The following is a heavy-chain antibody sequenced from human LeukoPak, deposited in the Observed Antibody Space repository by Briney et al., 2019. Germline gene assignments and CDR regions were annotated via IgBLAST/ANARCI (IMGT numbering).Heavy chain of an antibody. CDR2: IGASGADT. CDR3: ARRPRDTSGYYLGAFHD. V-gene: IGHV3-23*01. CDR1: GFAFTNYA. D-gene: IGHD3-22*01. J-gene: IGHJ3*01. Sequence: GGSLRLSCAASGFAFTNYAMTWVRQAPGKGLEWVSVIGASGADTYYSDSVKGRFTVSRDNSQNTLFLHMGGLRAEDTAVYFCARRPRDTSGYYLGAFHDWGQGTTVTVSS.